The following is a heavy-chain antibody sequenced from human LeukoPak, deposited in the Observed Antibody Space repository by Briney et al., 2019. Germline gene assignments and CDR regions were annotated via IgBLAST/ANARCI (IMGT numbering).Heavy chain of an antibody. J-gene: IGHJ4*02. CDR3: ARVSSGVYFDY. CDR2: IYHSGST. D-gene: IGHD2-15*01. V-gene: IGHV4-4*02. Sequence: SETLSLTCAVSGGSISSSYWWTWVRQPPGKGLEWIGEIYHSGSTNYNPSLKSRVTISVDKSKNQFSLNLSSVTAADTAVYYCARVSSGVYFDYWGQGTLVTVSS. CDR1: GGSISSSYW.